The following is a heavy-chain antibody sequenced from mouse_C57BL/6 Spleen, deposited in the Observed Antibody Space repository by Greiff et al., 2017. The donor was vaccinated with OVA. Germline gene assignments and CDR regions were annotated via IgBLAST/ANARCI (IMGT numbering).Heavy chain of an antibody. CDR1: GYTFTSYW. CDR3: ARRRRSYGNYGDYAMDY. Sequence: QVHVKQPGAELVMPGASVKLSCKASGYTFTSYWMHWVKQRPGQGLEWIGEIDPSDSYTNYNPKFKGKSTLTVDKSSSTAYMQLSSLTSEDSAVYYCARRRRSYGNYGDYAMDYWGQGTSVTVSS. D-gene: IGHD2-1*01. V-gene: IGHV1-69*01. J-gene: IGHJ4*01. CDR2: IDPSDSYT.